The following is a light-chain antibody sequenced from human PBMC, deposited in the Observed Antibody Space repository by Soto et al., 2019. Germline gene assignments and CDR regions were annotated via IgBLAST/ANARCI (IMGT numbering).Light chain of an antibody. CDR3: AAWDDSLNGVL. Sequence: QSVLTQPPSASGTPGQRVTLSCSGSSSNIGSTTVNWYQQHPGTAPKFLIYKNNQRPSGVPDRFSGSQSGASASLAISGLQSEDEADYYCAAWDDSLNGVLFGGGTKLTVL. CDR2: KNN. J-gene: IGLJ2*01. V-gene: IGLV1-44*01. CDR1: SSNIGSTT.